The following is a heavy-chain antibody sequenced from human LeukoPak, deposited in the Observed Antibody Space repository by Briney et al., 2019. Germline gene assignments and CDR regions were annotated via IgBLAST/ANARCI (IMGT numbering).Heavy chain of an antibody. V-gene: IGHV1-2*02. CDR2: INPNIGST. J-gene: IGHJ3*02. CDR1: GYTFTGYY. Sequence: GASVKVSCKASGYTFTGYYMHWVRQAPGQGLEWMGRINPNIGSTNYAQKFQGRVTMTRDKSMSTAYMELSRLRSDDTAVYHCARDLPRQSNVDAFEIWGQRTTVSVSS. CDR3: ARDLPRQSNVDAFEI. D-gene: IGHD1-1*01.